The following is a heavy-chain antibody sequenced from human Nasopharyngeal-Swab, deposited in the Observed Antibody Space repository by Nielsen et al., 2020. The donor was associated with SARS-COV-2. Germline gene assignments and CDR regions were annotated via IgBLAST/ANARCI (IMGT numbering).Heavy chain of an antibody. D-gene: IGHD5-18*01. CDR1: GFTFGDYA. CDR3: ASSTAMAVFYYGMDV. J-gene: IGHJ6*02. V-gene: IGHV3-49*03. Sequence: GESLKISCTTSGFTFGDYAMSWFRQAPGKGLEWVGFIRSKAYGGTTEYATSVKGRFTISTDDPKSIASLQMNRLKTEDTAVYYCASSTAMAVFYYGMDVWGQGTTATVSS. CDR2: IRSKAYGGTT.